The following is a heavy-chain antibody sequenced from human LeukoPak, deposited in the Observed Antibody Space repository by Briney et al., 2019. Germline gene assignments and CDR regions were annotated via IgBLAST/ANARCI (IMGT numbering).Heavy chain of an antibody. CDR3: ARGSRCSSTSCYSGLTWFDP. V-gene: IGHV4-34*01. D-gene: IGHD2-2*02. CDR1: GESFSGYF. J-gene: IGHJ5*02. Sequence: SETLSLTCTVYGESFSGYFWTWIRQPPGKGLEWIGEINHSGSTNYNPSLKSRVTMSVGTSRNQFSLKLSSVTAADTAVYFCARGSRCSSTSCYSGLTWFDPWGQGTLVTVSS. CDR2: INHSGST.